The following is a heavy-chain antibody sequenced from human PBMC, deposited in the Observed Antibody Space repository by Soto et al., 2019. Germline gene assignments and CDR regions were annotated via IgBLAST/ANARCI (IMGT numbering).Heavy chain of an antibody. J-gene: IGHJ4*02. CDR1: GYTFTSYY. Sequence: ASVKVSCKASGYTFTSYYMHWVRQAPGQGLEWMGIINPSGGSTSYAQKFQGRVTMTRGTSTSTVYMELSSLRSEDTAVYYCARDFVGEVPSLDSWGQGTLVTVPS. CDR3: ARDFVGEVPSLDS. D-gene: IGHD3-3*01. V-gene: IGHV1-46*01. CDR2: INPSGGST.